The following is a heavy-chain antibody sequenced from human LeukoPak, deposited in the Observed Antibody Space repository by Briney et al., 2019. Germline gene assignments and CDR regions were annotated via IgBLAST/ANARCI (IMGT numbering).Heavy chain of an antibody. D-gene: IGHD5-24*01. V-gene: IGHV3-21*01. CDR3: TRDGSSRDGYNRYDY. CDR2: IGYSTTYI. Sequence: PGGSLRLSCAASGFTFSSYWMNWVRQAPGKGLEWVSSIGYSTTYIHYADSVRGRFTISRDNAKNSLYLQMNSLRVEDTAVYYCTRDGSSRDGYNRYDYWGQGTLVTVSS. J-gene: IGHJ4*02. CDR1: GFTFSSYW.